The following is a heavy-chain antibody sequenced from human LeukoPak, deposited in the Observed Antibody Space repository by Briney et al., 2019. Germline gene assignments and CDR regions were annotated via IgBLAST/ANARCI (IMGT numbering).Heavy chain of an antibody. J-gene: IGHJ4*02. CDR3: TKSPDFDY. Sequence: GGSLKLSCAASGFTFSGSAMHWVRQASGKGLEWVGRIRSKANSYATAYAASVKGRFTISRDDSKNTAYLQMNSLKTEDTAIYYCTKSPDFDYWGQGTLVTVSS. CDR2: IRSKANSYAT. CDR1: GFTFSGSA. V-gene: IGHV3-73*01.